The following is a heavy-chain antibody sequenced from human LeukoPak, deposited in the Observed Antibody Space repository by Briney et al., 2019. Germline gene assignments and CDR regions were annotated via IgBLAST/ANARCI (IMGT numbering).Heavy chain of an antibody. D-gene: IGHD2-15*01. V-gene: IGHV1-69*04. Sequence: GSSVEVSCKASGGTFSNYGINWGRQAPGQGLEWMGRIIPMPDIANYAQKFQGRVTITADKSTSTAYMELSSLTSEDTAVYFCARDRKGCSNGSCYSASDYWGQGTLVTVSS. CDR3: ARDRKGCSNGSCYSASDY. CDR1: GGTFSNYG. J-gene: IGHJ4*02. CDR2: IIPMPDIA.